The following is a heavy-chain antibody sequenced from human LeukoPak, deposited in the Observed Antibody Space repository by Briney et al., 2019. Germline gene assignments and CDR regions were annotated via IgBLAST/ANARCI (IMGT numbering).Heavy chain of an antibody. D-gene: IGHD4-17*01. J-gene: IGHJ6*04. V-gene: IGHV3-21*01. Sequence: PGGSLRLSCAASGFTFSSYSMNWVRQAPGKGLEWVSSISSSSSYIYYADSVKGRFTISRDNAKNSLYLQMNSLRAEDTAVYYCATAPGGRYGDMRVGVWGKGTTVTISS. CDR3: ATAPGGRYGDMRVGV. CDR1: GFTFSSYS. CDR2: ISSSSSYI.